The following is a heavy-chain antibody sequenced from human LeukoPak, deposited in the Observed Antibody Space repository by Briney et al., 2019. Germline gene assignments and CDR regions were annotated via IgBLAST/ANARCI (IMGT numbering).Heavy chain of an antibody. CDR3: ASRYYDSSRYYQYYFDY. CDR1: GGTFSSYA. CDR2: IIPIFGTA. J-gene: IGHJ4*02. V-gene: IGHV1-69*05. Sequence: SVKVSCKASGGTFSSYAISWVRQAPGQGLEWMGGIIPIFGTANYAQKFQGRVTITTDTSTSTVYMELNSLRSENTAVYYCASRYYDSSRYYQYYFDYWGQGTLVTVSS. D-gene: IGHD3-22*01.